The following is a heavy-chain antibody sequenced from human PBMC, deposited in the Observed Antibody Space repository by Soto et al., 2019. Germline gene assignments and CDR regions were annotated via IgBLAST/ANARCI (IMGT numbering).Heavy chain of an antibody. J-gene: IGHJ6*02. D-gene: IGHD2-15*01. CDR2: ISRSGDIK. Sequence: EVQLLESGGALAQPGGSLRLSCAASGSTFSAFCMHWVRQAPGKGLEWVSAISRSGDIKYYADSVKGRFTISRDNSKNTLYLEMNSLTGDDTAVYYCAKGGFWVHYGMDVWGQGTTVIVSS. CDR1: GSTFSAFC. V-gene: IGHV3-23*01. CDR3: AKGGFWVHYGMDV.